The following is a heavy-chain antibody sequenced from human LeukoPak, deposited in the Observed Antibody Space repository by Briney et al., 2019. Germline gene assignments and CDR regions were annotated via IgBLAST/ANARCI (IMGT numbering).Heavy chain of an antibody. Sequence: SVKVSCKASGGTFSSYAISWVRQAPGQGLKWMGGIIPIFGTANYAQKFQGRVTITADESTSTAYMELSSLRSEDTAVYYCAGGIVVVPAAIRDPKGDYYYYGMDVWGKGTTVTVSS. CDR3: AGGIVVVPAAIRDPKGDYYYYGMDV. CDR1: GGTFSSYA. D-gene: IGHD2-2*01. V-gene: IGHV1-69*13. J-gene: IGHJ6*04. CDR2: IIPIFGTA.